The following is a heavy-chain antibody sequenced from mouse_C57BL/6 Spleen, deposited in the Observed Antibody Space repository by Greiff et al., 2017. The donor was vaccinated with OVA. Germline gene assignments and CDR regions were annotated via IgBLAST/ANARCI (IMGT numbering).Heavy chain of an antibody. J-gene: IGHJ2*01. CDR3: AREGDGYRPFDY. CDR2: INPNNGGT. CDR1: GYTFTDYY. D-gene: IGHD2-3*01. V-gene: IGHV1-26*01. Sequence: EVQLQQSGPELVKPGASVKISCKASGYTFTDYYMNWVKQSHGKSLEWIGDINPNNGGTSYNQKFKGKATLTVDKSSSTAYMELRSLTSEDSAVYYCAREGDGYRPFDYWGQGTTLTVSS.